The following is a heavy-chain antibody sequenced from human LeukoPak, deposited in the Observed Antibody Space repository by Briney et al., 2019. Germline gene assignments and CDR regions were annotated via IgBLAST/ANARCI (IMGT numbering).Heavy chain of an antibody. CDR2: IYYSGST. V-gene: IGHV4-59*01. J-gene: IGHJ5*02. Sequence: SETLSLTCTVSGGSISSYYWSWIRQPPGKGLEWIGYIYYSGSTNYNPSLKSRVTISVDTSKNQFSLKLSAVTAADTAVYYCARLRGVVPAAPKRFDPWGQGTLVTVSS. CDR3: ARLRGVVPAAPKRFDP. CDR1: GGSISSYY. D-gene: IGHD2-2*01.